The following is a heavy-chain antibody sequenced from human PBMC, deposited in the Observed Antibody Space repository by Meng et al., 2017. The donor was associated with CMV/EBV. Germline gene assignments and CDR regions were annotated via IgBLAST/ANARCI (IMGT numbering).Heavy chain of an antibody. CDR3: AREGGIVVVPAAPGWFDP. V-gene: IGHV1-69*12. D-gene: IGHD2-2*01. CDR1: GGTFSSYA. J-gene: IGHJ5*02. CDR2: IIPIFGTA. Sequence: QVQGVQLGAGVKKPGSSGKVSCKASGGTFSSYAISWVRQAPGQGLEWMGGIIPIFGTANYAQKFQGRVTITADESTSTAYMELSSLRSEDTAVYYCAREGGIVVVPAAPGWFDPWGQGTLVTVSS.